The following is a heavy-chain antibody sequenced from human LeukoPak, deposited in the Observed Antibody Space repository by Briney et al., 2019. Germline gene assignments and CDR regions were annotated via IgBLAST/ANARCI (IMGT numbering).Heavy chain of an antibody. D-gene: IGHD3-10*01. Sequence: GGSLRLSCAASGFTFSSYSMNWVRQAPGKGLEWVSSISSSRPTIYYADSVKGRFTISRDNSKNTLYLQMNSLRAEDTAVYYCARSYYYGSTDYWGQGALVTVSS. CDR3: ARSYYYGSTDY. J-gene: IGHJ4*02. CDR2: ISSSRPTI. V-gene: IGHV3-48*01. CDR1: GFTFSSYS.